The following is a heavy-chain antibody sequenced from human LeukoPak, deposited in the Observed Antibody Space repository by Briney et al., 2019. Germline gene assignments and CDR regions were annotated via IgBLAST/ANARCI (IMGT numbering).Heavy chain of an antibody. Sequence: SGGSLRLSCAASGFTFSSYWMSWVRQAPGKGLEWVANIKQDGSEKYYVDSVKGRFTISRDNAKNSLYLQMNSLRAEDTALYYCARAGFGVVIGVGGYYYYMDVWGKGTTVTVSS. V-gene: IGHV3-7*03. J-gene: IGHJ6*03. CDR2: IKQDGSEK. CDR1: GFTFSSYW. D-gene: IGHD3-3*01. CDR3: ARAGFGVVIGVGGYYYYMDV.